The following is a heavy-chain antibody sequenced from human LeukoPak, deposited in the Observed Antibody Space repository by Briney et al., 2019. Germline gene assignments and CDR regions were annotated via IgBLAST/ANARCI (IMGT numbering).Heavy chain of an antibody. D-gene: IGHD5-18*01. CDR1: GFTFSSYA. J-gene: IGHJ4*02. Sequence: GGSLRLSCAASGFTFSSYAMTWVRQAPGKGREWVSGISDGGGATNYADSVKGRFTISRDNAKNSLYLQMNSLRAEDTAVYYCAREGHRRQKQSTAMVTWGQGTLVTVSS. CDR2: ISDGGGAT. CDR3: AREGHRRQKQSTAMVT. V-gene: IGHV3-23*01.